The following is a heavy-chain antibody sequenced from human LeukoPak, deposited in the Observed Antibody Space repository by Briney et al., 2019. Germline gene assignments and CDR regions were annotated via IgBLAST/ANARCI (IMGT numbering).Heavy chain of an antibody. Sequence: PGGSLRLSCAASGFTFDGYAMHWVRQAPGKGLEWVSGISWNSGSIGYADSVKGRFTISRDNAKNSLYLQMNSLRAEDTALYYCAKGVRSNWFDPWGQGTLVTVSS. CDR3: AKGVRSNWFDP. J-gene: IGHJ5*02. V-gene: IGHV3-9*01. CDR1: GFTFDGYA. CDR2: ISWNSGSI.